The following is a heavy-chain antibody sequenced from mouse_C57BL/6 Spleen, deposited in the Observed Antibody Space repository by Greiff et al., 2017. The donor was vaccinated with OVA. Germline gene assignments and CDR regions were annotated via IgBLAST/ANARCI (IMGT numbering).Heavy chain of an antibody. CDR1: GFTFSDYG. CDR2: ISSGSSTI. V-gene: IGHV5-17*01. Sequence: EVKLQESGGGLVKPGGSLKLSCAASGFTFSDYGMRWVRQAPEKGLEWVAYISSGSSTIYYADTVKGRFTISRDNAKNTLFLQMTSLRSEDTAMYYCARRKGYAMDYWGQGTSVTVSS. J-gene: IGHJ4*01. CDR3: ARRKGYAMDY.